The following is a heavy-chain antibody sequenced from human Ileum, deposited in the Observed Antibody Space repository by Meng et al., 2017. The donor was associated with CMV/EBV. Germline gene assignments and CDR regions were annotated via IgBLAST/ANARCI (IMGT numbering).Heavy chain of an antibody. D-gene: IGHD4-17*01. V-gene: IGHV4-4*07. CDR3: AREENTVNQFEY. CDR2: INAGGST. Sequence: QVHLQVPGPGLGQFSASLPLPRTFAGGAISTYDWTWGRQPAGKGLEWMGLINAGGSTNDNPSLKSRVTMSVDTAKNQFSLKVTSVTAADTAVYYCAREENTVNQFEYWGQGTLVTVSS. J-gene: IGHJ4*02. CDR1: GGAISTYD.